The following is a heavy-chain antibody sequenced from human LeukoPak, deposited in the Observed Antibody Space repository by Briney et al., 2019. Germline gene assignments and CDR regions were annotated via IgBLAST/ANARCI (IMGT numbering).Heavy chain of an antibody. D-gene: IGHD1-26*01. Sequence: SETLSLTCAVSGGSILTTNWWSWVRQPPGKGLEWIGEVHLSGTSNYNPSLKSRVSMSIDKSKNQLSLKLTSVTAADTAMYYCARESGAFSPFGFWGQGTLVTVSS. CDR2: VHLSGTS. CDR3: ARESGAFSPFGF. J-gene: IGHJ4*02. CDR1: GGSILTTNW. V-gene: IGHV4-4*02.